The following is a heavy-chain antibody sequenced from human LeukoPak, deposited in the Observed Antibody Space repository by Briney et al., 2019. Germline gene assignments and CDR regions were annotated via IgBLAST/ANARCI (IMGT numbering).Heavy chain of an antibody. V-gene: IGHV3-30*02. D-gene: IGHD2/OR15-2a*01. Sequence: GGSLRLSCAASEFTFSSYGMHWVRQAPGKGLEWVAFIRYDGSNKYYADSVKGRFTISRDNAKNTLYLQMNSLRAEDTAVYYCARGGIGTFDIWGQGTMVTVSS. CDR1: EFTFSSYG. CDR2: IRYDGSNK. J-gene: IGHJ3*02. CDR3: ARGGIGTFDI.